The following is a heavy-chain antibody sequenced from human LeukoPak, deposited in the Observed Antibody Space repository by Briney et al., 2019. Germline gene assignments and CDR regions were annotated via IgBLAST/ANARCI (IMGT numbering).Heavy chain of an antibody. CDR1: GFTVSSYS. J-gene: IGHJ4*02. V-gene: IGHV3-21*01. D-gene: IGHD1-14*01. Sequence: GGSLRLSCAASGFTVSSYSMNWVRQAPGKGLEWVSSISSSSSYIYYADSVKGRFAISRDNAKNSLYLQMNSLRAEDTAVYYCARDGHRYKASYDYWGQGTLVTVSS. CDR3: ARDGHRYKASYDY. CDR2: ISSSSSYI.